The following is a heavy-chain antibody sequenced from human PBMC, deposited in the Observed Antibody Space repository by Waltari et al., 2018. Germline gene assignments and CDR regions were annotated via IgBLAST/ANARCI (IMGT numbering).Heavy chain of an antibody. CDR2: FNGGESNT. Sequence: EAHLLESGGGLVQPGGSLRLSCAASGFTLGTYAMSWVRQATGKGLQWVSGFNGGESNTLYADSVKGRFSISRDNSKNTLYLQMNSLRAEDTALYYCVTGSSGWANFDSWGQGTLVSVSS. J-gene: IGHJ4*02. CDR1: GFTLGTYA. V-gene: IGHV3-23*01. CDR3: VTGSSGWANFDS. D-gene: IGHD6-19*01.